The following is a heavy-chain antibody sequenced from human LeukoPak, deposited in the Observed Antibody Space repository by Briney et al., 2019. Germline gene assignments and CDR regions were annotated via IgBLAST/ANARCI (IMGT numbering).Heavy chain of an antibody. D-gene: IGHD2-2*01. V-gene: IGHV4-30-4*07. CDR3: ATEYCASSSCRFDS. CDR2: IYYSGST. Sequence: SETLSLTCAVSGGSISSGGYSWSWIRQPPGKGLEWIGYIYYSGSTYYNPSLKSRVTISVDTSKNQFSLKLSSVTAADTAIYYCATEYCASSSCRFDSWGQGTLVTVSS. J-gene: IGHJ4*02. CDR1: GGSISSGGYS.